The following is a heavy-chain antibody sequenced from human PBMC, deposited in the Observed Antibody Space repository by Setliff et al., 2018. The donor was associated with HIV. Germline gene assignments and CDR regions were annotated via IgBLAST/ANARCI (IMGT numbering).Heavy chain of an antibody. CDR2: IYYSGST. CDR1: GGPISSGGYY. CDR3: ARAKSLVRGVNYFDY. Sequence: SETLSLTCTVSGGPISSGGYYWSWIRQHPGKGLEWIGFIYYSGSTYHNPSLKSRVTISVDTSKNQFSLKLNSVTAADTAVYYCARAKSLVRGVNYFDYWGQGTLVTVSS. J-gene: IGHJ4*02. V-gene: IGHV4-31*03. D-gene: IGHD3-10*01.